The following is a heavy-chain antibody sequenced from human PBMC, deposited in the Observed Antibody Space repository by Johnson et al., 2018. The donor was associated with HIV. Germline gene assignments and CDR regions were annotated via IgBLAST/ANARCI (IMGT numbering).Heavy chain of an antibody. CDR1: GFTFSSYA. D-gene: IGHD3-10*01. V-gene: IGHV3-30-3*01. Sequence: VQLVESGGGVVQPGRSLRLSCAASGFTFSSYAMHWVRQAPGKGLEWVAVISYDGSNKYYADSVKGRFTISSDNAKNSLHLQMNSLRAEDTAVYECARDRAGEMTMVQGVRGSWGQGTMVTVSS. CDR3: ARDRAGEMTMVQGVRGS. J-gene: IGHJ3*01. CDR2: ISYDGSNK.